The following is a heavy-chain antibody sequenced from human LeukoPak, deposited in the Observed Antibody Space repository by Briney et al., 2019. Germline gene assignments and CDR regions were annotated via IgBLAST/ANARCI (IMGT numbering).Heavy chain of an antibody. CDR3: ARVREAASYYYYYMDV. Sequence: GRSLRLSCAASGFTFSSYAMHWVRQAPGKGLEWVAVISYDGGNKYYADSVKGRFTISRDNSKNTLYLQMNSLRAEDTAVYYCARVREAASYYYYYMDVWGKGTTVTVSS. CDR1: GFTFSSYA. V-gene: IGHV3-30-3*01. D-gene: IGHD6-25*01. CDR2: ISYDGGNK. J-gene: IGHJ6*03.